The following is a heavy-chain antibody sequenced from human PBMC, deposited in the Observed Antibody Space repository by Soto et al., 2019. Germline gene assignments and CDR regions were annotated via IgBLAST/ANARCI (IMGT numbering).Heavy chain of an antibody. D-gene: IGHD6-19*01. J-gene: IGHJ4*02. CDR1: GGSFSGYY. V-gene: IGHV4-34*01. CDR2: INHSGST. Sequence: SETLSLTXAVYGGSFSGYYWSWIRQPPGKGLEWIGEINHSGSTNYNPSLKSRVTISVDTSKNQFSLKLSSVTAADTAVYYCARGRYSSGWYARGFDYWGQGTLVTVSS. CDR3: ARGRYSSGWYARGFDY.